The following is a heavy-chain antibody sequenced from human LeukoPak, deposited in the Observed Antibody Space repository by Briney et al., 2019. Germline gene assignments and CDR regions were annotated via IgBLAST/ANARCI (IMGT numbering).Heavy chain of an antibody. CDR1: GGSISSYY. D-gene: IGHD6-19*01. CDR2: MHYSGST. Sequence: SETLSLTCIVSGGSISSYYWSWIRQPPGKGLEWIGYMHYSGSTNYNPSLKSRVIISVETSKNQLSLKLSSVTAADTAVYYCARDRGSSGWYYFDYWGQGTLVTVSS. J-gene: IGHJ4*02. V-gene: IGHV4-59*01. CDR3: ARDRGSSGWYYFDY.